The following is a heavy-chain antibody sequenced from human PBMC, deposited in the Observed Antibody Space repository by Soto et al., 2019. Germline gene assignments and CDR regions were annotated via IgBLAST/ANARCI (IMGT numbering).Heavy chain of an antibody. D-gene: IGHD1-26*01. V-gene: IGHV1-58*01. CDR2: IVVGSGNT. CDR3: AADPKYWVQVGPSFQQ. CDR1: GFTFTSSA. Sequence: SVKVSCKASGFTFTSSAVQWVRQARGQRLEWIGWIVVGSGNTNYAQKFQERVTITRDMSTSTAYMELSSLRSEDTAVYYCAADPKYWVQVGPSFQQWGQGTLVTVSS. J-gene: IGHJ1*01.